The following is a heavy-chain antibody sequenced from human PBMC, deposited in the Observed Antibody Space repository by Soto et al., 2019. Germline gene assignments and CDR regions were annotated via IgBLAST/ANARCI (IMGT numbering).Heavy chain of an antibody. V-gene: IGHV3-7*01. D-gene: IGHD3-10*01. CDR3: ARDAATYYGSGSYYKVSAWFDP. CDR1: GCTFSSYW. CDR2: IKQDGSEK. Sequence: PGGSLRLSCAASGCTFSSYWMIWVRQAPGKGLEWVANIKQDGSEKYYVDSVKGRFTISRDNAKNSLYLQMNSLGAEDTAVYYCARDAATYYGSGSYYKVSAWFDPWGQGTLVTVSS. J-gene: IGHJ5*02.